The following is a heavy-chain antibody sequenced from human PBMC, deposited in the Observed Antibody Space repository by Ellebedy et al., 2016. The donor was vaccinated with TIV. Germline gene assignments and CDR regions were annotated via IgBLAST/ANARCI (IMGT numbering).Heavy chain of an antibody. CDR3: AKVVKGFNYGMTNYFDY. Sequence: GESLKISCAGSGFTFSTYDVSWVRQAPGKGLEWVSTISGSGDNTHYADSVKGRFTISRDNSKNTVYLQMKSLRVEDTAIYFCAKVVKGFNYGMTNYFDYWGQGTLVTVSS. CDR1: GFTFSTYD. D-gene: IGHD5-24*01. V-gene: IGHV3-23*01. CDR2: ISGSGDNT. J-gene: IGHJ4*02.